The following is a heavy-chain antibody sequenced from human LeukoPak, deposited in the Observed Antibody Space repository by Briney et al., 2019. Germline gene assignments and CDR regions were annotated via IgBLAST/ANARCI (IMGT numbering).Heavy chain of an antibody. CDR3: AKDNFVDTAPDAFDI. D-gene: IGHD5-18*01. CDR2: ISGSGGST. V-gene: IGHV3-23*01. CDR1: GFTFSSYA. J-gene: IGHJ3*02. Sequence: GGSLRLSCAASGFTFSSYAMSWVRQAPGKGLEWVSAISGSGGSTYYADSVKGRFTISRDNSKNTPYLQMNSLRAEDTAVYYCAKDNFVDTAPDAFDIWGQGTMVTVSS.